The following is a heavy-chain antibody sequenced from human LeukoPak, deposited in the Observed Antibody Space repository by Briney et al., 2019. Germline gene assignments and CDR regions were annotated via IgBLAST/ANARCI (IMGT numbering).Heavy chain of an antibody. Sequence: GGSLRLSCAASGFTFSSYWMSWVRQAPGKGLEWVANIKQDGSEKYYVDSVKGRFTISRDNAKNSLYLQMNSLRAEDTAVYYCAKDLRALAAAGMIHAFDYWGQGTLVTVSS. CDR1: GFTFSSYW. CDR2: IKQDGSEK. D-gene: IGHD6-13*01. V-gene: IGHV3-7*03. J-gene: IGHJ4*02. CDR3: AKDLRALAAAGMIHAFDY.